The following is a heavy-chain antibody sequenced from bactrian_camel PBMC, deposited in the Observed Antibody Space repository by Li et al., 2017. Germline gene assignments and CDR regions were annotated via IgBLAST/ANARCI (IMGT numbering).Heavy chain of an antibody. V-gene: IGHV3S53*01. J-gene: IGHJ4*01. CDR1: ESYPC. Sequence: HVQLVESGGGSVQAGGSLRLSCAASESYPCMAWFRQAAGQQRMWVSRIRSDGSTNYADSVKGRFTISKDNAKNTLYLQMTSLKPEDSAMYYCATVRGTWACSGRTCLVPGRFNYWGQGTQVTVSA. CDR3: ATVRGTWACSGRTCLVPGRFNY. D-gene: IGHD2*01. CDR2: IRSDGST.